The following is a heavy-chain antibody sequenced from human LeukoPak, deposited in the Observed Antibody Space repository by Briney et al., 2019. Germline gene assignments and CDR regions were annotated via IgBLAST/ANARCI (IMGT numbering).Heavy chain of an antibody. Sequence: GSSVKVSCKASGFTFTSSAVQWVRQARGQRLEWIGWIVVGSGNTNYAQKFQERVTITRDMSTSTAYMELSSLRSEDTAVYYCAAVPRHYYGMDVWGQGTTVTVSS. V-gene: IGHV1-58*01. J-gene: IGHJ6*02. CDR3: AAVPRHYYGMDV. CDR1: GFTFTSSA. CDR2: IVVGSGNT.